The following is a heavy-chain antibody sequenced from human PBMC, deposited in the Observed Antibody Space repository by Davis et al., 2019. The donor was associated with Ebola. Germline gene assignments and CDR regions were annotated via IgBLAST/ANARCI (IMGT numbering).Heavy chain of an antibody. J-gene: IGHJ4*02. Sequence: GESLKISCKGSGYSFTSYWIGWLRQLPGKGLEWMGIIYPGDSDTRYSPSFQGQVTISADKSISTAYLQWSSLKASDTAMYYCARLTDPDYDYVWGSPDYWGQGTLVTVSS. CDR2: IYPGDSDT. V-gene: IGHV5-51*01. D-gene: IGHD3-16*01. CDR1: GYSFTSYW. CDR3: ARLTDPDYDYVWGSPDY.